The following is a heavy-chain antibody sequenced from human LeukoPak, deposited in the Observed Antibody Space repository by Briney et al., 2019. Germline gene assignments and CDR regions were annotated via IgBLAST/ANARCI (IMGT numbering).Heavy chain of an antibody. CDR2: IIPIFGTA. V-gene: IGHV1-69*13. D-gene: IGHD6-13*01. CDR1: GGTFSSYA. Sequence: GASVKVSCKASGGTFSSYAISWVRQAPGQGLEWMGGIIPIFGTANYAQKFQGRVTITADESTSTAYMELSSLRSEDTAVYYCAKTLAAAGNEYVYCGQGTLVTVSS. CDR3: AKTLAAAGNEYVY. J-gene: IGHJ4*02.